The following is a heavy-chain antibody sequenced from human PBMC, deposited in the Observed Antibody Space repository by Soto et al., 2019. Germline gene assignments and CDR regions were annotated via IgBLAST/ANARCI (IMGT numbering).Heavy chain of an antibody. CDR3: ARIRVSLYGMDV. CDR2: ISPYNGDT. CDR1: GYTFTRNG. V-gene: IGHV1-18*01. Sequence: QVQLVQSRAEVKKPGASVKVSCQASGYTFTRNGINWVRQAPGQGLEWMGWISPYNGDTYYAQKFQGRVTMTTDTSTSTAYMELRSLRYDDTAVYYCARIRVSLYGMDVWGQGTTVTVSS. D-gene: IGHD3-3*01. J-gene: IGHJ6*02.